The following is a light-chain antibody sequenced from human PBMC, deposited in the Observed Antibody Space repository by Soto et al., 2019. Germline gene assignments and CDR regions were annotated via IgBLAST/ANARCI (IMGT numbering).Light chain of an antibody. V-gene: IGKV3-15*01. CDR1: QSVSSN. CDR3: QQYNNWPPPLT. Sequence: EIVMTQSPATLSVSPGERATLSCRASQSVSSNLAWYQQKPGQAPRLLFYGASTRATGTPARFSGSGSGKEFTLTISSLQSEDFAVYYCQQYNNWPPPLTFGGGTKVEI. CDR2: GAS. J-gene: IGKJ4*01.